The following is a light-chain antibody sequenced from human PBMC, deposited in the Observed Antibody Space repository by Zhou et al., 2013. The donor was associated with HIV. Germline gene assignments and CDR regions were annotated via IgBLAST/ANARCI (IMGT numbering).Light chain of an antibody. CDR1: QDISNY. CDR3: QQSYSTLMCS. V-gene: IGKV1-39*01. Sequence: DIQMTQSPSSLSASVGDRVTITCQASQDISNYFNWYQQKPGKAPKLLIYDASNLETGVPSRFTGSGSGTDFTLTISSLQPGDFATYYCQQSYSTLMCSFGQGTKLEIK. CDR2: DAS. J-gene: IGKJ2*04.